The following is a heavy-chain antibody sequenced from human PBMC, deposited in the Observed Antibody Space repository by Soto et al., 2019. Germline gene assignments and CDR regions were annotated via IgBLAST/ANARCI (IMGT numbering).Heavy chain of an antibody. J-gene: IGHJ4*02. D-gene: IGHD3-10*01. CDR1: GFTFSAYA. CDR3: ATLGSVTGNLSYVAY. Sequence: QVQLVESGGGVVQPGRSLRLSCAASGFTFSAYAMHWVRQAPGKGLEWVAVISFDGRKTYYADSMKGRFTISRENSKDTLYLEMNSLRAGDRAVYHCATLGSVTGNLSYVAYWGQGTLVTVSS. V-gene: IGHV3-30*04. CDR2: ISFDGRKT.